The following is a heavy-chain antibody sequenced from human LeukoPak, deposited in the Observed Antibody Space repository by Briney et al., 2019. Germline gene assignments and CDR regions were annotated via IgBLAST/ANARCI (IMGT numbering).Heavy chain of an antibody. V-gene: IGHV4-59*10. CDR1: GGAISSYC. D-gene: IGHD6-19*01. Sequence: SVTLSLTCGVSGGAISSYCWSWIRQSAGKGLQWIGRICTSGDANYNPSLKSRVTMSLDTSKNQFSLKLSSVTAADTAVYYCATGAGDFDNWGQGTLVTVSS. CDR2: ICTSGDA. CDR3: ATGAGDFDN. J-gene: IGHJ4*02.